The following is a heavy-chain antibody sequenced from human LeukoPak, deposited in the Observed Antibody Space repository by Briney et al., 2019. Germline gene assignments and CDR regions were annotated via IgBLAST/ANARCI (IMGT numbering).Heavy chain of an antibody. V-gene: IGHV4-34*01. Sequence: PSETLSLTCAVYGGSFSGYYWSWIRQPPGKGLEWIGEINHSGSTNYNPSLKSRVTISVDTSKNQFSLNLSSVTAAGTAVYYCARGNIAAPFDYWGQGTLVTVSS. CDR2: INHSGST. D-gene: IGHD6-13*01. J-gene: IGHJ4*02. CDR3: ARGNIAAPFDY. CDR1: GGSFSGYY.